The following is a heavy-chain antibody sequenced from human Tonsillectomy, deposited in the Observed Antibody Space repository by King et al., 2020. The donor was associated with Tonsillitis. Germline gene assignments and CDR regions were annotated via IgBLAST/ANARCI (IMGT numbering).Heavy chain of an antibody. CDR2: IYHSGRT. Sequence: QLQESGSGLVKPSQTLSLTCAVSGGPISSGGYSWSWIRQPPGKGLEWIGYIYHSGRTYYNPSLKSRVTITVDRSKNQFSLKLRSVTAADTAVYYCARVMVRGVIIAWFDPWGQGTLVTVSS. J-gene: IGHJ5*02. CDR1: GGPISSGGYS. V-gene: IGHV4-30-2*01. CDR3: ARVMVRGVIIAWFDP. D-gene: IGHD3-10*01.